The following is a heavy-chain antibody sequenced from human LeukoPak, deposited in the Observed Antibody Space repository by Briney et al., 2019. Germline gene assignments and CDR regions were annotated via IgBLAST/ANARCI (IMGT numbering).Heavy chain of an antibody. Sequence: PSETLSLTCAVYGGSFSGYYWSWIRQPPGKGLEWIGEINHSGSTNYNPSLKSRVTISVDTSKNQFSLKLSSVTAADTAVYYCARLGARDGANYWGQGALVTVSS. V-gene: IGHV4-34*01. D-gene: IGHD4/OR15-4a*01. CDR2: INHSGST. CDR3: ARLGARDGANY. J-gene: IGHJ4*02. CDR1: GGSFSGYY.